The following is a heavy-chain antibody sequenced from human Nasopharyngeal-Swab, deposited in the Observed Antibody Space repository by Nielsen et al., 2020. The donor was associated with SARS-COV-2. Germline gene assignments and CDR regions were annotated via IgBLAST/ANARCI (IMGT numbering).Heavy chain of an antibody. V-gene: IGHV3-9*01. CDR1: GSTYDGYA. CDR3: AQSRGPGIITVSGAGSPFDY. CDR2: INWNSGT. J-gene: IGHJ4*02. D-gene: IGHD6-19*01. Sequence: SLRLSCVASGSTYDGYAIHWVRQAQGKGLGWVSGINWNSGTGYADSVKGRFTISRDNAKNSLYLQVNSLRPEDTAFYYCAQSRGPGIITVSGAGSPFDYWGRGTLVTVSS.